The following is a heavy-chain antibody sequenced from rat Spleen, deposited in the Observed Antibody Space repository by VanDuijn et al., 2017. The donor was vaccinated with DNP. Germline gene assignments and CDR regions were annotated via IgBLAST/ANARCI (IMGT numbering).Heavy chain of an antibody. CDR3: AGRPPPTRGPFDY. V-gene: IGHV5S13*01. CDR2: ISPRGGST. D-gene: IGHD1-4*01. Sequence: EVQLVESGGGLVQPGRSLKLSCAASGFTFSNYGMAWVRQAPTKGLEWVASISPRGGSTYYRDSVKGRFTISRDNAKSTLYLQMDSLRSEDTATYYCAGRPPPTRGPFDYWGQGVTVTVSS. CDR1: GFTFSNYG. J-gene: IGHJ2*01.